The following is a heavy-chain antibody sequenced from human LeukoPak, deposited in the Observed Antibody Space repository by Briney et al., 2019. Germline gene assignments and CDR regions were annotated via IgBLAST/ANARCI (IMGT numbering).Heavy chain of an antibody. CDR1: GFTFTNYG. J-gene: IGHJ2*01. V-gene: IGHV3-30*18. CDR2: ISYDGSNK. CDR3: AKGSRDLDL. Sequence: GRSLRLSCAASGFTFTNYGMHWVRQAPGKGLEWVAVISYDGSNKYYADSVKGRFTISRDNSKNTLYLQMNSLRAEDTAVYYCAKGSRDLDLWGRGTLVTVSS.